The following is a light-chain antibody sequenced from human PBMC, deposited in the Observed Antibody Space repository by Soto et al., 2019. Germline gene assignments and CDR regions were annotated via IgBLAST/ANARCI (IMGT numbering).Light chain of an antibody. CDR2: DAS. CDR1: QNINNY. V-gene: IGKV1-33*01. CDR3: QQYENLPT. J-gene: IGKJ5*01. Sequence: IQMTPSPSSPSASVGDRVTIPFQASQNINNYLNWYQQKPGRAPKLLIYDASNLEAGVPSRFRGSGSGTDFTFTISRLQPEDIATYYCQQYENLPTFGQGTRLENK.